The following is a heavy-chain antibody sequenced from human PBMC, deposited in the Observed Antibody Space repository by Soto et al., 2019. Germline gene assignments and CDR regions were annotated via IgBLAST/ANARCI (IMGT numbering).Heavy chain of an antibody. Sequence: QVQLVHSGAEVKKPGSSVKVSCKASGGTFSSYAISWVRQAPGQGLEWMGGIIPIFGTANYAQNFQGRVSITADESTSTAYMEPSRLRSEHTAVYYCARHVPAAGYYYGMDVWGQGNTVTVSS. CDR3: ARHVPAAGYYYGMDV. D-gene: IGHD2-2*01. CDR2: IIPIFGTA. V-gene: IGHV1-69*12. J-gene: IGHJ6*02. CDR1: GGTFSSYA.